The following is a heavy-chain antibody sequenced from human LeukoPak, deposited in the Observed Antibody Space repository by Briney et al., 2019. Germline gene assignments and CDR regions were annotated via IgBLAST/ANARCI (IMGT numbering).Heavy chain of an antibody. CDR1: GYTFTSYG. Sequence: GASVKVSCKTSGYTFTSYGINWVRQATGQGLEWMGWMNPNSGNTGYAQKFQGRVTMTRNTSISTAYMELSSLRSEDTAVYYCARDQRWLQEYYMDVWGKGTTVTISS. J-gene: IGHJ6*03. CDR3: ARDQRWLQEYYMDV. V-gene: IGHV1-8*01. CDR2: MNPNSGNT. D-gene: IGHD5-24*01.